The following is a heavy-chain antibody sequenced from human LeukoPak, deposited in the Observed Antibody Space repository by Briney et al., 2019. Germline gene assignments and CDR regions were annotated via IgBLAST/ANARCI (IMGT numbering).Heavy chain of an antibody. CDR2: IIPIFGTA. Sequence: SVKVSCKASGGTFSSYAISWVRQAPGQGLEWMGGIIPIFGTANYAQKFQGRVTITADESTSTAYMELSSLRSEDTAVCYCARVGCTNGVCYTGPTGPPGYNWFDPWGQGTLVTVSS. J-gene: IGHJ5*02. CDR1: GGTFSSYA. CDR3: ARVGCTNGVCYTGPTGPPGYNWFDP. V-gene: IGHV1-69*13. D-gene: IGHD2-8*01.